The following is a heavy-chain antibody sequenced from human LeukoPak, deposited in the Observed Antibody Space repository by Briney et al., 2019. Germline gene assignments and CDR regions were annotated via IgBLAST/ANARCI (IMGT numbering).Heavy chain of an antibody. CDR2: INPNSGGT. J-gene: IGHJ5*02. Sequence: GASVKVSCKASGYTFTSYGISWVRQAPGQGLEWMGWINPNSGGTNYAQKFQGRVTMTRDTSISTAYMELSRLRSDDTAVYYCAREWFRSCWDLGYCSSTSPFDPWGQGTLVTVSS. CDR1: GYTFTSYG. V-gene: IGHV1-2*02. CDR3: AREWFRSCWDLGYCSSTSPFDP. D-gene: IGHD2-2*01.